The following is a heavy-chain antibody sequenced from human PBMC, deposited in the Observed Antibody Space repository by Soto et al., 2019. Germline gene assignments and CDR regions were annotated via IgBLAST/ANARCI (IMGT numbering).Heavy chain of an antibody. V-gene: IGHV4-31*03. J-gene: IGHJ6*02. Sequence: QVQLQESGPGLVKPSQTLSLTCTVSGGSISSGGYYWSWIRQHPGKGLEWIGYIYYSGSTYYNPSLKRRVTISVDTSKNQFSLKLSSVTAADTAVYYCARDRFGGYCSSTRCRQNYYYGMDVWGQGTTVTVSS. CDR2: IYYSGST. CDR3: ARDRFGGYCSSTRCRQNYYYGMDV. CDR1: GGSISSGGYY. D-gene: IGHD2-2*01.